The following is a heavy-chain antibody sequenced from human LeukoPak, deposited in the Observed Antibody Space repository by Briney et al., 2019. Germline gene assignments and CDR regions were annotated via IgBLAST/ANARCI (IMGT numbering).Heavy chain of an antibody. D-gene: IGHD5-18*01. CDR1: GGSISSYY. CDR3: ARGSAWGYSYGDAFDI. Sequence: SETLSLTCTVSGGSISSYYWSWIRQPPGKGLEWIGYMYYTGSTTYNPSLKSRVIMSVDTSKNQLSLKLSSVTAADTAVYYCARGSAWGYSYGDAFDIWGQGTMVTVSS. J-gene: IGHJ3*02. CDR2: MYYTGST. V-gene: IGHV4-59*12.